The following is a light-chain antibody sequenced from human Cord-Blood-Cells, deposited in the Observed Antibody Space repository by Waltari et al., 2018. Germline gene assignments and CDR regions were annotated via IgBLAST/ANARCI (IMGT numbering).Light chain of an antibody. CDR1: QSVSSN. J-gene: IGKJ4*01. Sequence: EIVMTQSPATLSVSPGERATLSCRASQSVSSNLAWYQQKPGQAPRLLIYGASTRATGIPSRFSGSGSGTDYTLTISSLQPEDFATYYCQQYYSTPLTFGGGTKVEIK. CDR3: QQYYSTPLT. CDR2: GAS. V-gene: IGKV3-15*01.